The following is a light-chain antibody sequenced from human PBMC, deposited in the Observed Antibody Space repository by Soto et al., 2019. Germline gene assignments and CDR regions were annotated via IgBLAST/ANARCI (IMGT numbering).Light chain of an antibody. CDR1: QSVTSGY. V-gene: IGKV3-20*01. CDR3: QQYGRSPLT. CDR2: GAS. J-gene: IGKJ4*01. Sequence: EIVLTQSPGTLSLSLGEKVTLSCRASQSVTSGYLAWYHQKPGQPPRLLIYGASSRATGIPDRFSGSESWKDFTLTISRLEPEDSAVYYCQQYGRSPLTFGGETKVEI.